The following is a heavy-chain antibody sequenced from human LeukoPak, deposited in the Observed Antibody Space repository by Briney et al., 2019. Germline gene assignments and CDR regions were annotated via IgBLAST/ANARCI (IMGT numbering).Heavy chain of an antibody. D-gene: IGHD6-19*01. Sequence: GGSLRLSCAASGFTVSSNYTSWVRQTPGKGLEWVSVIYSGGSTYYADSVKGRFTISRDNAKNSLYLQMNSLRDEDTAVYYCARVITSSGWYPWGQGTLVTVSS. J-gene: IGHJ4*02. CDR1: GFTVSSNY. CDR2: IYSGGST. CDR3: ARVITSSGWYP. V-gene: IGHV3-53*01.